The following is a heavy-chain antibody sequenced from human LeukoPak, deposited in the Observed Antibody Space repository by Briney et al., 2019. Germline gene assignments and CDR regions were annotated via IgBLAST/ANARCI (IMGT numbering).Heavy chain of an antibody. D-gene: IGHD5-12*01. CDR3: AKDNVKVTTIRRVPHYMDV. CDR2: INGSGGRI. Sequence: GGSLRLSCAASGFTFSSYAMSWVRQAPGKGLEWVSAINGSGGRIYYADSVKGRFTISRDNSKNTLYLQMSSLTAEDTAVYYCAKDNVKVTTIRRVPHYMDVWGKGATVTISS. J-gene: IGHJ6*03. CDR1: GFTFSSYA. V-gene: IGHV3-23*01.